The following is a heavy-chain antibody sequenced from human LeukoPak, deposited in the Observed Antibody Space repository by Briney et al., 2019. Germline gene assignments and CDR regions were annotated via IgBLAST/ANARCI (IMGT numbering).Heavy chain of an antibody. CDR3: AGDFQPPAYRYIDS. D-gene: IGHD1-26*01. CDR2: IFYTGTT. Sequence: SETVSLTCTVSGRSICSRDYYWAWIRQPPAKLGGWNGIIFYTGTTYYSPSLKSRVSISIDTYKNQSSLKLDSVTAADTAVYYCAGDFQPPAYRYIDSGGQGTLVAVSS. J-gene: IGHJ4*02. V-gene: IGHV4-39*07. CDR1: GRSICSRDYY.